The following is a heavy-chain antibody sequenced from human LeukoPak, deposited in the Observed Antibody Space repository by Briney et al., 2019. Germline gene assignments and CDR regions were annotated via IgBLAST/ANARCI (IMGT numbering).Heavy chain of an antibody. J-gene: IGHJ4*02. CDR1: GGTISSFY. V-gene: IGHV4-59*01. CDR3: ARAFRGSSSGLNY. CDR2: IYYTGST. Sequence: PSETLSLTCTVSGGTISSFYWNWIRQPPGKGLEWIGFIYYTGSTSYNASLKSRVTMSVDTSKNQFSLLLNPVSAADTAVYYCARAFRGSSSGLNYWGQGIPVAVSS. D-gene: IGHD6-6*01.